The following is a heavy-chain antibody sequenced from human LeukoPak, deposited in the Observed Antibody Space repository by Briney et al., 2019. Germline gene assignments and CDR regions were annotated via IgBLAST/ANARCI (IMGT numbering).Heavy chain of an antibody. Sequence: SETLSLTCTVSGGSISSYYWSWIRQPPGKGLEWIGYIYYSGSTNCNPSVKSRVAISVDTSKNQFSLKLRSVSAADTAVYYCARNYYGSGTGPRYWGQGTLVTVSS. CDR2: IYYSGST. V-gene: IGHV4-59*01. CDR3: ARNYYGSGTGPRY. J-gene: IGHJ4*02. D-gene: IGHD3-10*01. CDR1: GGSISSYY.